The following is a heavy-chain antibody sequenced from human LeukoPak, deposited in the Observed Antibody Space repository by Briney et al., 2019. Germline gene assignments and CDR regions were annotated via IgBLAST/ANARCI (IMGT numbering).Heavy chain of an antibody. CDR2: IYYSGST. J-gene: IGHJ2*01. V-gene: IGHV4-59*11. D-gene: IGHD4-17*01. Sequence: PSETLSLTCNVSGASISSHYWSWIRQPPGKGLEWIGYIYYSGSTNYNPSLKSRVTISVDTSKNQFSLKLSSVTAADTAVYYCARGLARTTTVTTFVHRRYWYFDLWGRGTLVTVSS. CDR3: ARGLARTTTVTTFVHRRYWYFDL. CDR1: GASISSHY.